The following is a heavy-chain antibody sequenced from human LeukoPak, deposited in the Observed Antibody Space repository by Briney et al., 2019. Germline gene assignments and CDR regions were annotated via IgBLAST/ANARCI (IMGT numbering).Heavy chain of an antibody. CDR1: GFTFSSYW. J-gene: IGHJ6*03. V-gene: IGHV3-7*01. D-gene: IGHD1-7*01. CDR3: ARDSPASLYNWSYIAESGYMDV. CDR2: IKQDGSEK. Sequence: GGSLRLSCAASGFTFSSYWMSWVRQAPGKGLEWVANIKQDGSEKYYVDSVKGRFTISRDNAKNSLYLQMNSLRAEDTAVYYCARDSPASLYNWSYIAESGYMDVWGKGTTVTVSS.